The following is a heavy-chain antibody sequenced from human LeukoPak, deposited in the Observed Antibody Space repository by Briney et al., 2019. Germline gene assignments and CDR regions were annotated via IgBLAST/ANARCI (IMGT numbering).Heavy chain of an antibody. CDR1: GFTFSNYW. V-gene: IGHV3-74*01. Sequence: GGSLRLSCAPSGFTFSNYWMHWVRQAPGKGLVWVSRINSDGSSTSYADSVKGRFSISRDNAKNSLYLQMNSLRAEDTAVYYCARDPYSGSYGDYYYYYMDVWGKGTTVTISS. CDR2: INSDGSST. D-gene: IGHD1-26*01. J-gene: IGHJ6*03. CDR3: ARDPYSGSYGDYYYYYMDV.